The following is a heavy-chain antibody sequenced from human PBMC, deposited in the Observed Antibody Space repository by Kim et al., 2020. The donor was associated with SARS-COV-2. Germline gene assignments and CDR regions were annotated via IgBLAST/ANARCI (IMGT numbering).Heavy chain of an antibody. CDR1: SGSISSDDYY. CDR3: VRGDSHIQIAAVDSEL. Sequence: SETLSLTCTVSSGSISSDDYYWNWIRQSPGKGLEWIGFIHSGANTHYNPSLRSRAIISGVTSRRKFSLNLTSVTAADSAMYYCVRGDSHIQIAAVDSELWEQGIEVAVSS. J-gene: IGHJ6*01. CDR2: IHSGANT. D-gene: IGHD2-21*01. V-gene: IGHV4-30-4*01.